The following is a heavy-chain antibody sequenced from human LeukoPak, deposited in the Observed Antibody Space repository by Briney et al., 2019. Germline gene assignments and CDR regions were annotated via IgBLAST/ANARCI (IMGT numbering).Heavy chain of an antibody. Sequence: SETLSLTCTVSGYSISNDYYWGWIRQPPGKGLEWIGSIYHSGSTYYNPSLKSRVIISVDTSKNQFSLRLSSVTAADTAVYYCARTNYDYYFDYWGQGTLVTVSS. CDR3: ARTNYDYYFDY. CDR1: GYSISNDYY. D-gene: IGHD3-16*01. V-gene: IGHV4-38-2*02. CDR2: IYHSGST. J-gene: IGHJ4*02.